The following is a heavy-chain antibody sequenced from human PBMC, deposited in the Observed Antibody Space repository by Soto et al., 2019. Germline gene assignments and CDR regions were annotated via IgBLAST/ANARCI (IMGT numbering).Heavy chain of an antibody. CDR1: GFTFSTYS. V-gene: IGHV3-48*01. CDR3: ARELRDSHIHFDH. D-gene: IGHD2-21*02. CDR2: ISPSSDTK. J-gene: IGHJ5*02. Sequence: PGGSLRLSCAASGFTFSTYSMNWVRQAPGKGLEWVSYISPSSDTKYYADSVKGRFTISRDSAKKTVYLQMNSLRAEDTAVYFCARELRDSHIHFDHWGQGTRVTVS.